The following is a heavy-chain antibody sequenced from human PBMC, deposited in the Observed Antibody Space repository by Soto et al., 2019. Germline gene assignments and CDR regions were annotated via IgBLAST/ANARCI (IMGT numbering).Heavy chain of an antibody. Sequence: QVQLVQSGAEVKKPGASVKVSCKASGYTFTSYDINWVRQATGQGLEWMGWMNPNSGNTGYAQKFQGRVTMTRNTSISTAYMDLSGLRSEDTAVYYCARERSAAGTGWFDPWGQGTLVTVSS. D-gene: IGHD6-13*01. CDR3: ARERSAAGTGWFDP. V-gene: IGHV1-8*01. CDR1: GYTFTSYD. CDR2: MNPNSGNT. J-gene: IGHJ5*02.